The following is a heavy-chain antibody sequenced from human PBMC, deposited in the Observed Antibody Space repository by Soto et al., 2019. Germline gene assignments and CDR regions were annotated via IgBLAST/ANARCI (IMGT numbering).Heavy chain of an antibody. D-gene: IGHD3-10*01. CDR1: GYTFTSYA. CDR3: AYRGRSLGYYYGMDV. V-gene: IGHV1-3*01. CDR2: INAGNGNT. J-gene: IGHJ6*02. Sequence: QVQLVQSGAEVKKPGASVKVSCKASGYTFTSYAMHWVRQAPGQRLEWMGWINAGNGNTKYSQKFQGRVTITRDTFASTAYMELSSLRSGDTSVDYCAYRGRSLGYYYGMDVWGQGNTVTVSS.